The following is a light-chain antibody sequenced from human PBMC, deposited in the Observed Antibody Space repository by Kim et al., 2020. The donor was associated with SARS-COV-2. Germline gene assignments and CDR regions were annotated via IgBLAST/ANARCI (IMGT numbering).Light chain of an antibody. CDR3: QQYDDWPPWT. CDR1: QSVSDN. V-gene: IGKV3-15*01. J-gene: IGKJ1*01. Sequence: SLGERATLSCRASQSVSDNLDWYQQKPGQAPRLLIYGASTRATGIPARFSGSGSGTEFTLTISSLQSEDSAVYYCQQYDDWPPWTFGQGTKVDIK. CDR2: GAS.